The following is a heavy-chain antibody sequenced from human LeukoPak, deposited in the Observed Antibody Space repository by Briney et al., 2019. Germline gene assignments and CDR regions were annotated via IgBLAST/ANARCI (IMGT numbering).Heavy chain of an antibody. Sequence: KSSETLSLTCTVSGGSISSYYWSWIRQPAGKGLEWIGRIYTSGSTNYNPSLKSRVTMSVDTSKNQFSLKLSSVTAADTAVYYCARGRGYCSSTSCYSRADNWFDPWGQGTLVTVSS. D-gene: IGHD2-2*01. CDR3: ARGRGYCSSTSCYSRADNWFDP. V-gene: IGHV4-4*07. J-gene: IGHJ5*02. CDR2: IYTSGST. CDR1: GGSISSYY.